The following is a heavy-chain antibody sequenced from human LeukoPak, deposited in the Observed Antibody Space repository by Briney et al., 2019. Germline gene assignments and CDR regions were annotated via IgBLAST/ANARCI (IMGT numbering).Heavy chain of an antibody. J-gene: IGHJ4*02. V-gene: IGHV5-51*01. CDR3: ARARVTMVRGVISATYFDY. CDR2: IYPGDSDT. D-gene: IGHD3-10*01. CDR1: GYSFTSYW. Sequence: GESLKISCKGSGYSFTSYWIGWVRQTPGKGLEWMGIIYPGDSDTRYSPSFQGQVTISADKSISTAYLQWSSLKASDTAMYYCARARVTMVRGVISATYFDYWGQGTLVTVSS.